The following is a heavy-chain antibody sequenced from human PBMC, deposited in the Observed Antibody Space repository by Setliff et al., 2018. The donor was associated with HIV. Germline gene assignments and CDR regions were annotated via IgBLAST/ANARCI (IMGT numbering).Heavy chain of an antibody. D-gene: IGHD6-13*01. CDR3: ATIVGVAAAKNYGMDV. CDR1: GYTFTGYY. CDR2: MNPNSGNT. V-gene: IGHV1-8*03. Sequence: ASVKVSCKASGYTFTGYYMHWVRQAPGQGLEWMGWMNPNSGNTGYAQKFQGRVTITRNTSINTAYMELNSLRSEDTAVYYCATIVGVAAAKNYGMDVWGQGTTVTVSS. J-gene: IGHJ6*02.